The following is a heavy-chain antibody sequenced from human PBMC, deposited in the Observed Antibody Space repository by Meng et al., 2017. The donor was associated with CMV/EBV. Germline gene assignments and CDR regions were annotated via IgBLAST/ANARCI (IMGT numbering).Heavy chain of an antibody. CDR2: ISWDGGST. V-gene: IGHV3-43*01. CDR3: AKGIWFGELLSPFDY. J-gene: IGHJ4*02. Sequence: GESLKISCAASGFTFDDYTMHWGRQAPGKGLEWVSLISWDGGSTYYADSVKGRFTISRDNSKNSLYLQMNSLRTEDTALYYCAKGIWFGELLSPFDYWGQGTLVTVSS. CDR1: GFTFDDYT. D-gene: IGHD3-10*01.